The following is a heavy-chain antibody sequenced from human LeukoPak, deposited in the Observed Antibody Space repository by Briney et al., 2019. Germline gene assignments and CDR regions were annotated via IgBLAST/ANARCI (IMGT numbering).Heavy chain of an antibody. Sequence: ASVKVSCKASGYTFTSYPMHWVRQAPGQRLEWMGWINAGNGNTKYSQKFQGRVTITRDTSASTVYMELSSLRSEDTAVYYCAKGRNYYDSSGYYYALDAFDIWGQGTMVTVSS. J-gene: IGHJ3*02. CDR2: INAGNGNT. V-gene: IGHV1-3*01. CDR1: GYTFTSYP. D-gene: IGHD3-22*01. CDR3: AKGRNYYDSSGYYYALDAFDI.